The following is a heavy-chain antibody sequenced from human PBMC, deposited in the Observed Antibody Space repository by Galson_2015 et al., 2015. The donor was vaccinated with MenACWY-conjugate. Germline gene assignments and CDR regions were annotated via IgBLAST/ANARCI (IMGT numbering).Heavy chain of an antibody. CDR2: TYYRSKWYN. V-gene: IGHV6-1*01. CDR3: AREGLVGTSYYYGMDV. J-gene: IGHJ6*02. CDR1: GDSVSDNSAA. Sequence: CAISGDSVSDNSAAWNWLRQSPSRGLEWLGRTYYRSKWYNDYAVSVKSRIMTNPDTSKNQFSLQLNSVTPEDSAVYFCAREGLVGTSYYYGMDVWGQGTTVTVSS. D-gene: IGHD1-26*01.